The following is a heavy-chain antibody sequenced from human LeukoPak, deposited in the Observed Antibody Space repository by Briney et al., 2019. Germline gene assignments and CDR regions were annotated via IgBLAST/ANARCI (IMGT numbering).Heavy chain of an antibody. D-gene: IGHD3-3*01. CDR3: ARDKGYDFHYYYYMDV. V-gene: IGHV4-38-2*02. CDR1: GYSISSGYY. Sequence: PLETLSLTCTVSGYSISSGYYWGWIRQPPGKGREWIGSIYHSGSTYYNPSLKSRVTISVDTSKNQFSLKLSSVTAADTAVYYCARDKGYDFHYYYYMDVWGKGTTVTVSS. J-gene: IGHJ6*03. CDR2: IYHSGST.